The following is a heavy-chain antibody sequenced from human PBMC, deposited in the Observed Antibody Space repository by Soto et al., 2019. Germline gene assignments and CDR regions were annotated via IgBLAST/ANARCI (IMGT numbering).Heavy chain of an antibody. Sequence: GGSLRLSCAASGFTFSSYGMHWVRQAPGKGLEWVAVISYDGSNKYYADSVKGRFTISRDNSKNTLYLQMNSLRAEDTAVYYCAKDRSGVAVAGTTLHIDYWGQGTLVTVSS. CDR2: ISYDGSNK. CDR1: GFTFSSYG. J-gene: IGHJ4*02. V-gene: IGHV3-30*18. D-gene: IGHD6-19*01. CDR3: AKDRSGVAVAGTTLHIDY.